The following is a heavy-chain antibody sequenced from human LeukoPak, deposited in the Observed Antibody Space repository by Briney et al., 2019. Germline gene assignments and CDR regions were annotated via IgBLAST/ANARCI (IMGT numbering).Heavy chain of an antibody. CDR2: IYSGGTT. Sequence: GGSLRLSCAASGFTVSSSYMSWVRQAPGKGLEWVSVIYSGGTTFYSDSVKGRFIISRDNSKNTLYLQMNSVRVEEKAVYYWVGDRGYXILXXYSEVXXXXYWGXXXXVT. D-gene: IGHD3-9*01. V-gene: IGHV3-53*01. CDR3: VGDRGYXILXXYSEVXXXXY. CDR1: GFTVSSSY. J-gene: IGHJ4*01.